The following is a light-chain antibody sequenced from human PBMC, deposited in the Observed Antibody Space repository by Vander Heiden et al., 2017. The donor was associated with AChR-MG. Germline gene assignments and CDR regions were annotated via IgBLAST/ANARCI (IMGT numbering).Light chain of an antibody. Sequence: QSVLTQPPSVSETPGQRVLISCSGGSSNIGSHSVNWYQHIPGTAPQLLIYSNNQRSSGVPDRFSASKSGTSASLAISGLQSEDEAEYHCATWDDSLNGPIFGGGTKLTVL. J-gene: IGLJ2*01. CDR3: ATWDDSLNGPI. V-gene: IGLV1-44*01. CDR1: SSNIGSHS. CDR2: SNN.